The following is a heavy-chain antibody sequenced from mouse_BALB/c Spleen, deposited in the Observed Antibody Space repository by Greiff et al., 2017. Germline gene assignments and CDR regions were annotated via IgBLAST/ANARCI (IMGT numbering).Heavy chain of an antibody. Sequence: VQLQQPGAELVKPGTSVKLSCKASGYNFTSYWINWVKLRPGQGLEWIGDIYPGSGSTNYNEKFKSKATLTVDTSSSTAYMQLSSLASEDSALYYCARDGYGSPLDYWGQGTTLTVSS. CDR1: GYNFTSYW. V-gene: IGHV1-55*01. D-gene: IGHD1-1*01. CDR3: ARDGYGSPLDY. CDR2: IYPGSGST. J-gene: IGHJ2*01.